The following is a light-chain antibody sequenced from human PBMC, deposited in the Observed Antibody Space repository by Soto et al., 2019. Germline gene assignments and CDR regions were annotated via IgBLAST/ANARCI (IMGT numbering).Light chain of an antibody. J-gene: IGKJ2*01. CDR1: QTVSSN. CDR3: QQYYSYPMYT. Sequence: EIVMTQSPATLSVSPGGRATLSCRASQTVSSNLAWYQQKPGQAPRLLIYGASTRATGIPARFSGSGSGTEFTLTISCLQSEDFATYYCQQYYSYPMYTFGQGTKLEIK. CDR2: GAS. V-gene: IGKV3-15*01.